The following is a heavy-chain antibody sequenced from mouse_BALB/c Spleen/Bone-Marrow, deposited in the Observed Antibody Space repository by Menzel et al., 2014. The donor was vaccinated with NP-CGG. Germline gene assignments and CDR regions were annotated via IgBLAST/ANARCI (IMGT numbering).Heavy chain of an antibody. CDR1: GFNIKDTF. CDR2: IDPANGNT. V-gene: IGHV14-3*02. J-gene: IGHJ2*01. Sequence: VQLQQPGAELVKPGASVKLSCTGSGFNIKDTFMHWVKQRPEQGLEWIGRIDPANGNTKYGPKFQGKATITADTSSNTAYLQLTRLTSEDTAVYYCTRGEDYWGQGTTLAVSS. CDR3: TRGEDY.